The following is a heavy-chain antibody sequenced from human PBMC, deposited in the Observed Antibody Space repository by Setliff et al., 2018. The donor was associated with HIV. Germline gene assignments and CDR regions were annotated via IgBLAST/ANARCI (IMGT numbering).Heavy chain of an antibody. J-gene: IGHJ4*02. CDR1: GYTFRNYG. CDR2: ISADSGDT. D-gene: IGHD3-3*01. V-gene: IGHV1-18*01. CDR3: TREAEISRVVFFAY. Sequence: ASVKVSCKASGYTFRNYGISWVRQAPGQGLEWMGWISADSGDTHSTQKFQDRIIMTRDTSTTTAYMELRSLRSDDTAVYYCTREAEISRVVFFAYWGLGTPVTVSS.